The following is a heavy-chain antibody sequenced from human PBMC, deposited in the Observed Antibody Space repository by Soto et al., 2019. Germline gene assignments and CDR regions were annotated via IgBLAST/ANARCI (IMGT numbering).Heavy chain of an antibody. Sequence: GGSLRLSCAASGFTFSIYAMSWVRHAPGKGLEWVSAISGSGGSTYYADSVKGRFTISRDNSKNTLYLQMNSLRAEDTAVYYCAKDLYYYDSSGYYHWYFDLWGRGTLVTVSS. CDR1: GFTFSIYA. J-gene: IGHJ2*01. CDR2: ISGSGGST. D-gene: IGHD3-22*01. V-gene: IGHV3-23*01. CDR3: AKDLYYYDSSGYYHWYFDL.